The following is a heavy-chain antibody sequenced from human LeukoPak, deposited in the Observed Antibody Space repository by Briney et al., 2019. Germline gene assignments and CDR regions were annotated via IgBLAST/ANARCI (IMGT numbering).Heavy chain of an antibody. D-gene: IGHD2/OR15-2a*01. Sequence: SQTLSLTCAVSGGSISSGGYSWSWIRQPPGKGLEWIGYIYHSGSTYYNPSLKSRVTISVDRSKNQFSLKMSSVTAADTAVYYCARHSTILSNRWFDPWGQGTLVTVSS. CDR3: ARHSTILSNRWFDP. CDR2: IYHSGST. V-gene: IGHV4-30-2*01. J-gene: IGHJ5*02. CDR1: GGSISSGGYS.